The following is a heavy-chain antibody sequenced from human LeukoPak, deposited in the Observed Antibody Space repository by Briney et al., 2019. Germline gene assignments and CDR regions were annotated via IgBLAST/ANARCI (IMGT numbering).Heavy chain of an antibody. CDR1: GFTFSNAW. D-gene: IGHD1-26*01. CDR3: AKDLSVVGAHDSFDV. Sequence: GGSLRLSCVASGFTFSNAWMNWVRQAPGKGLEWVGLSKSKSDGGTIDHAAPVKGRFTISRDDSKNALYLQMNSLRTEDTAVYYCAKDLSVVGAHDSFDVWGQGTMVTVSS. J-gene: IGHJ3*01. CDR2: SKSKSDGGTI. V-gene: IGHV3-15*01.